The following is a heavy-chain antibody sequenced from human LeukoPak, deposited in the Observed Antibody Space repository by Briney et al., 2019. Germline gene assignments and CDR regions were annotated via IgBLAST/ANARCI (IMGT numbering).Heavy chain of an antibody. V-gene: IGHV3-21*01. CDR3: ASYSAYGSDAFDI. D-gene: IGHD2-15*01. J-gene: IGHJ3*02. CDR1: GFTFSSYS. Sequence: GGSLRLSCAASGFTFSSYSMNWVRQAPGKGLEWVSSISSSSSYIYYADSVKSRFTISRDNAKNSLYLQMNSLRAEDTAVYYCASYSAYGSDAFDIWGQGTMVTVSS. CDR2: ISSSSSYI.